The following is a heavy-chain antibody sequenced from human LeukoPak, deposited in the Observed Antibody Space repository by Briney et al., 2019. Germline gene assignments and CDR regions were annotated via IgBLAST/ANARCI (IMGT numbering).Heavy chain of an antibody. D-gene: IGHD6-13*01. CDR3: ARGSYVPIAAAGYNWFDP. Sequence: SETLSLTCTVSGGSISSGSYYWRWIRQPAGKGLEWIGRIYSSGSTNYNPSLKSRITISVDTSKNQFSLKLSSVTAADTAVYYCARGSYVPIAAAGYNWFDPWGQGTLVTVSS. V-gene: IGHV4-61*02. CDR2: IYSSGST. CDR1: GGSISSGSYY. J-gene: IGHJ5*02.